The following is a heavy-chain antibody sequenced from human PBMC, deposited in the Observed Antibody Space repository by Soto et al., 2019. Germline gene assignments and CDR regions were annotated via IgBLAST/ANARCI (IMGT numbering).Heavy chain of an antibody. Sequence: GAAVKVSCKASGYTFTSNGISWVRQATGQGLAWMGWISAYNGNTNYAQKLQGRVPMTTDTSTSTAHPELRSLRSDGKAVYYCASYGRADISGWHAYFDSWGQGTLVTVSS. V-gene: IGHV1-18*01. CDR2: ISAYNGNT. CDR3: ASYGRADISGWHAYFDS. CDR1: GYTFTSNG. J-gene: IGHJ4*02. D-gene: IGHD6-19*01.